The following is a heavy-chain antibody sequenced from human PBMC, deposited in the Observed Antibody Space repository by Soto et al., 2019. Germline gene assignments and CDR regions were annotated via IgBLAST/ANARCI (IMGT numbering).Heavy chain of an antibody. D-gene: IGHD7-27*01. J-gene: IGHJ4*02. Sequence: GGSLRLSCAASGFIFRNYAMHWVRQAPGKGLEWMTVISYDGSNKYYADSVKGRFTISRDNSKNTLYLQMNSLRAEDTAMYYCAREDWGENYFDFWGQGALVTVSS. V-gene: IGHV3-30-3*01. CDR3: AREDWGENYFDF. CDR2: ISYDGSNK. CDR1: GFIFRNYA.